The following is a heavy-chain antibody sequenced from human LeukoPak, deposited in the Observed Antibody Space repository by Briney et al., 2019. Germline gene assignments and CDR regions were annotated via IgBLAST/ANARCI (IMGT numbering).Heavy chain of an antibody. CDR3: ARACTSTSCYAAYGMDV. V-gene: IGHV5-51*01. CDR2: IYPGDSDT. D-gene: IGHD2-2*01. J-gene: IGHJ6*02. Sequence: PGESLKISCKGSGYSFTSYWIGWVRQMPGKGLEWVGIIYPGDSDTRYSPSFQGQVTISADKSIGTAYLQWSSLKASDTAMYYCARACTSTSCYAAYGMDVWGQGTTVTVSS. CDR1: GYSFTSYW.